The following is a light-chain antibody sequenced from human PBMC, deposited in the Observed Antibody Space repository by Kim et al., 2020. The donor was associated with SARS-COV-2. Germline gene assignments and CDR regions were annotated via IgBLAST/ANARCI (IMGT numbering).Light chain of an antibody. V-gene: IGKV3-20*01. CDR3: QQYGTTPYT. CDR2: AAS. Sequence: LSPGERATLSCRPSQRVSSNYLAWYQHNPGQAPRLLIYAASTRATGIPNRFSGSGSGTDFTLTISRLEPEDSAIYYCQQYGTTPYTFGQGTKLEI. J-gene: IGKJ2*01. CDR1: QRVSSNY.